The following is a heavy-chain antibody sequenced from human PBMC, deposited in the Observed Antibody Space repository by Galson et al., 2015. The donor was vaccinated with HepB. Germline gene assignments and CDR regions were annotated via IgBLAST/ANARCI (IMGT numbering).Heavy chain of an antibody. V-gene: IGHV6-1*01. D-gene: IGHD6-19*01. CDR2: TYYRSKWYS. CDR1: GDSVSSNSAA. Sequence: CAISGDSVSSNSAAWNWIRRSPSRGLEWLGRTYYRSKWYSDYAVSVRGRISINVDTSRNQFSLQLNSVTPEDTAVYYCARVAGTIYYYGMDAWGQGTTVTVSS. CDR3: ARVAGTIYYYGMDA. J-gene: IGHJ6*02.